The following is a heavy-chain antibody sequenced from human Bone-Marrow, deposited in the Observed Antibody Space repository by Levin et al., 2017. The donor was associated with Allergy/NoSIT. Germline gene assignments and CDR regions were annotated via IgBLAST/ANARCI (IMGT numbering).Heavy chain of an antibody. J-gene: IGHJ4*02. V-gene: IGHV3-73*01. CDR1: GFTFSGSG. Sequence: PGGSLRLSCAASGFTFSGSGVHWVRQPSGEGLEWVGRIRSKGYSYATAYAESVKGRFTVSRDDSKNTAYLQMNSLKTEDTAVYYCTRFDDASGSYVFDQWGQGTLVTVSS. D-gene: IGHD3-10*01. CDR2: IRSKGYSYAT. CDR3: TRFDDASGSYVFDQ.